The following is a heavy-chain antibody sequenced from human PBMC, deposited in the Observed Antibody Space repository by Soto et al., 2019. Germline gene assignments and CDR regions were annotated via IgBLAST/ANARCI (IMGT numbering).Heavy chain of an antibody. D-gene: IGHD6-19*01. CDR1: GGSISSSSYY. J-gene: IGHJ6*02. V-gene: IGHV4-39*01. CDR3: ARQNQSSGWYLTLYGMDV. CDR2: IYYSGST. Sequence: SETLSLTCTVSGGSISSSSYYWGWIRQPPGKGLEWIGSIYYSGSTYYNPSLKSRVTISVDTSKNQFSLKLSSVTAADTAVYYCARQNQSSGWYLTLYGMDVWGQGTTVTVSS.